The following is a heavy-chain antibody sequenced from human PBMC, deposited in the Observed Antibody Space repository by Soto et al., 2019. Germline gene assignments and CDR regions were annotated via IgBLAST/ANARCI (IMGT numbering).Heavy chain of an antibody. CDR2: ITHSGST. V-gene: IGHV4-34*01. J-gene: IGHJ5*02. Sequence: AETLSLTCAVYGGSFSGYDWSWIRQPPGKGLEWIGEITHSGSTNYNPSLKSRVTISVDTSKNEFSLKLGSVTAADTAACYSVTGPPTFSPKKNWFDPWGQGTLVTVS. CDR1: GGSFSGYD. CDR3: VTGPPTFSPKKNWFDP.